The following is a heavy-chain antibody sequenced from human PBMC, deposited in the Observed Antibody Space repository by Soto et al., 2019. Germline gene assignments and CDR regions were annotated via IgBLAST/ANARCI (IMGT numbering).Heavy chain of an antibody. CDR3: AKTRGAMIYAISVYGMDV. J-gene: IGHJ6*02. Sequence: EVQLLESGGGFIHPGGSLRLSCAASGFSFSSFAMNWVRQAPGKGLEWVSIISGSADSTFYADSVKGRFTISRDNSKSTLYLQINSLRAEDTAVYSCAKTRGAMIYAISVYGMDVWAQGTTVTVSS. CDR2: ISGSADST. D-gene: IGHD2-8*01. V-gene: IGHV3-23*01. CDR1: GFSFSSFA.